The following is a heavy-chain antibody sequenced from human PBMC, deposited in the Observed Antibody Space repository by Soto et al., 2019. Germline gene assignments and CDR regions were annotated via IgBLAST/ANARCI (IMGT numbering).Heavy chain of an antibody. CDR2: INQDGSEK. Sequence: PGGSLRLSCAASGFTFSTSWMDWVRQTPGKGLEWVANINQDGSEKNYVDSVKGRFTISRDNAKNSLFLQMSSLTAEDSGLYYCTRYFDFWGQGTLVNVSS. CDR1: GFTFSTSW. V-gene: IGHV3-7*01. J-gene: IGHJ4*02. CDR3: TRYFDF.